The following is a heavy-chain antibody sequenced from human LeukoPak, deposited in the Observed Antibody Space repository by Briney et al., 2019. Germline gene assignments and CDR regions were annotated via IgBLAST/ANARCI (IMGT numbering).Heavy chain of an antibody. D-gene: IGHD5-12*01. J-gene: IGHJ4*02. CDR3: ARGQLRLTDY. CDR2: IKQDGSEK. CDR1: GFTFGSYW. Sequence: GGSLRLSCEASGFTFGSYWMSWVRQAPGKGLEWVANIKQDGSEKYYVDSVKGRFTISRDSAKNSLSLQMNSLRAEDTAVYYCARGQLRLTDYWGQGTLVTVSS. V-gene: IGHV3-7*02.